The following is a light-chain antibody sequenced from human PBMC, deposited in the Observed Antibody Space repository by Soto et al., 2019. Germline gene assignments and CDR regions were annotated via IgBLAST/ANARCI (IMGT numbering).Light chain of an antibody. CDR3: QQFNSYPIT. Sequence: DIQLTQSPSFLSASVGDRVTINCRASQGISSNLAWYQQKPGKAPKLLIYAASTLQSGVPSRFSGSGSGTEFTLTISSLQPEDFATYYCQQFNSYPITFGQGTRLEIK. CDR2: AAS. V-gene: IGKV1-9*01. J-gene: IGKJ5*01. CDR1: QGISSN.